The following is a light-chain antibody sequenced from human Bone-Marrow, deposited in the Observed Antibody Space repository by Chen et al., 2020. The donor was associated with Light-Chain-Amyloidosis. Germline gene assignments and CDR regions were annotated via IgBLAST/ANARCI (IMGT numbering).Light chain of an antibody. J-gene: IGLJ3*02. CDR3: QVWDRSSDRPV. V-gene: IGLV3-21*02. CDR1: NIGSTS. Sequence: SYVLTQPSSVSVAPGQTATFACGGNNIGSTSVHWYQQTPAQAPLLVVYDDSDRPPGFPERLSGANSGNTATLTISRVEAGDEADYYCQVWDRSSDRPVFGGGTKLTVL. CDR2: DDS.